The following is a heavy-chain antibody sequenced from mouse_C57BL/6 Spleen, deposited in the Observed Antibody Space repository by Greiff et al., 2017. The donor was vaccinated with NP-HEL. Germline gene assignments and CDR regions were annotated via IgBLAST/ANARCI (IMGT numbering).Heavy chain of an antibody. CDR1: GYTFTNYW. J-gene: IGHJ4*01. CDR2: IYPGGGYT. D-gene: IGHD1-1*01. V-gene: IGHV1-63*01. CDR3: ARSHYYGSSYDAMDY. Sequence: VQLQQSGAELVRPGTSVKMSCKASGYTFTNYWIGWAKQRPGHGLEWIGDIYPGGGYTNYNEKFKGKATLTADKSSSTAYMQFSSLTSEDSAIYYCARSHYYGSSYDAMDYWGQGTSVTVSS.